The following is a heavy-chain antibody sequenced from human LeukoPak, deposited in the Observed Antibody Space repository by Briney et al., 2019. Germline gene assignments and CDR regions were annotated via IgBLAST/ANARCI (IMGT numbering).Heavy chain of an antibody. CDR1: GGSFSGYY. J-gene: IGHJ6*03. V-gene: IGHV4-34*01. CDR2: INHSGST. Sequence: SETLSLTCAVYGGSFSGYYWSWIRQPPGKGLEWIGEINHSGSTNYNPSLKSRVTISVDTSKNQFSLKLSSVTAADTAVYYCARGFVHYYGSGSYYRYYYYYYMDVWGQGTMVTVSS. CDR3: ARGFVHYYGSGSYYRYYYYYYMDV. D-gene: IGHD3-10*01.